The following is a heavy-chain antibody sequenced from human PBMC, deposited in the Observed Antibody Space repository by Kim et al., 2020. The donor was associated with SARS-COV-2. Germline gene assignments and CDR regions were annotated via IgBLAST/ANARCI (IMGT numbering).Heavy chain of an antibody. CDR2: IWYDGSNK. V-gene: IGHV3-33*01. J-gene: IGHJ6*02. CDR3: ARVNYDFWSGYFTTATPHGMDV. CDR1: GFTFSSYG. Sequence: GGSLRLSCAASGFTFSSYGMHWVRQAPGKGLEWVAVIWYDGSNKYYADSVKGRFTISRDNSKNTLYLQMNSLRAEDTAVYYCARVNYDFWSGYFTTATPHGMDVWGQGTTVTVSS. D-gene: IGHD3-3*01.